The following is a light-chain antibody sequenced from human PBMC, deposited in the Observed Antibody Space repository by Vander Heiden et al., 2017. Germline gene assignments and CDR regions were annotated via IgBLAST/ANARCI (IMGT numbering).Light chain of an antibody. CDR3: QQSSSTVPS. V-gene: IGKV1-39*01. CDR2: AAS. Sequence: DIQMPESPSSLSASVGDRVTITCRASQSISSYLNWYQQKPGKAPKLLIYAASSLQSGVPSRFSGSGSGTDFTLTISSLQPEDFATYYCQQSSSTVPSFGGGVKAEI. CDR1: QSISSY. J-gene: IGKJ4*01.